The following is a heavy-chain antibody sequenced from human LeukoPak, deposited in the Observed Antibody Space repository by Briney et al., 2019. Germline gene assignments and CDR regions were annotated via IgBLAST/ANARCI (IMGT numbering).Heavy chain of an antibody. V-gene: IGHV4-34*01. D-gene: IGHD3-3*01. J-gene: IGHJ6*02. Sequence: SETLSLTCAAYGGSFSGYYWSWIRQPPGKGLEWIGEINHSGSTNYNPSLKSRVTISVDTSKNQFSLKLSSVTAADTAVYYCARGRKYYDFWRAPGPYYYYGMDVWGQGTTVTVSS. CDR2: INHSGST. CDR1: GGSFSGYY. CDR3: ARGRKYYDFWRAPGPYYYYGMDV.